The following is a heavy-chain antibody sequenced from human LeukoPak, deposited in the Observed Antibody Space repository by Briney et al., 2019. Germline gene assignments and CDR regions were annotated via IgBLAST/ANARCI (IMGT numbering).Heavy chain of an antibody. V-gene: IGHV4-59*02. D-gene: IGHD1-26*01. J-gene: IGHJ3*02. Sequence: SETLSLTCSVSGGSVSSNYWSWFRQPPGKGLEWVGYIYYSGSTTYNPSLKSRVTISVDTSKNQFSLKLSSVTAADTAVYYCARVDSGSYFGAFDIWGQGTMVTVSS. CDR2: IYYSGST. CDR1: GGSVSSNY. CDR3: ARVDSGSYFGAFDI.